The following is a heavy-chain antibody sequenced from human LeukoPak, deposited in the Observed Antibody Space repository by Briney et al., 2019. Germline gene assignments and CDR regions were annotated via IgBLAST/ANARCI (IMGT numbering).Heavy chain of an antibody. CDR3: AVYSGSYGAFDI. CDR1: RSTFEDYT. D-gene: IGHD1-26*01. Sequence: GGSLRLSCAASRSTFEDYTMHWVRQVPGKGLEWVSGISWNSGRIGYADSVKGRFTISRDNAKNSLYLQMNSLRAEDTAVYYCAVYSGSYGAFDIWGQGTMVTVSS. J-gene: IGHJ3*02. V-gene: IGHV3-9*01. CDR2: ISWNSGRI.